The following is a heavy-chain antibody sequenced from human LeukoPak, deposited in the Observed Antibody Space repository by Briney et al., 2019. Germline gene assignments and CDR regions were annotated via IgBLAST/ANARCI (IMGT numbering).Heavy chain of an antibody. CDR2: INPNSGGT. D-gene: IGHD6-13*01. J-gene: IGHJ5*02. V-gene: IGHV1-2*02. Sequence: GASVKVSCKASGYSFTGYYIHWVRQAPGQGLEWMGWINPNSGGTNYAQKFQGRVTMTRDTSISTAYRELSRLRSDDTAVYYCARDYSSSWYWFDPWGQGTLVTVSS. CDR1: GYSFTGYY. CDR3: ARDYSSSWYWFDP.